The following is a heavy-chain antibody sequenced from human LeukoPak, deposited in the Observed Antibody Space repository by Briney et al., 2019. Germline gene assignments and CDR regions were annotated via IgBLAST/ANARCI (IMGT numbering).Heavy chain of an antibody. CDR1: GFTFSSYR. Sequence: GGLRLSCAASGFTFSSYRMNWVRQAPGKGLEWVSSISSSSSYIYYAGSVKGRFTISRDNAKNSLYLQMNSLRAEDTAVYYCARSYDSSGYCSLWGQGTLVTVSS. V-gene: IGHV3-21*01. D-gene: IGHD3-22*01. CDR2: ISSSSSYI. CDR3: ARSYDSSGYCSL. J-gene: IGHJ4*02.